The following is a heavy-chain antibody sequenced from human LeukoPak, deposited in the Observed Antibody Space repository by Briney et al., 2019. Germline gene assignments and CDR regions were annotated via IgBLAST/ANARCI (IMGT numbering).Heavy chain of an antibody. CDR3: ARDGRSSSWYSYYYYYMDV. J-gene: IGHJ6*03. CDR2: ISAYNGNT. D-gene: IGHD6-13*01. Sequence: ASVKVSCKASGYTFTSYGISWVRQAPGQGLEWMGWISAYNGNTNYAQKLQGRVTVTTDTSTSTAYMELRSLRSDDTAVYYCARDGRSSSWYSYYYYYMDVWGKGTTVTISS. CDR1: GYTFTSYG. V-gene: IGHV1-18*01.